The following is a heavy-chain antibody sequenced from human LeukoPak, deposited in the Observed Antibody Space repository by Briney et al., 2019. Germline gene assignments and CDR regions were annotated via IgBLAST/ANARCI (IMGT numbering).Heavy chain of an antibody. CDR2: ISSSSSYT. CDR3: ARPLGTGAFGELS. J-gene: IGHJ5*02. Sequence: AGGSLRLSCAASGFTISDYYMSWIRQAPGKGLEWVSYISSSSSYTNYADSVKGRFTISRDNAKNSLYLQMNSLRAEDTAVYYCARPLGTGAFGELSWGQGTLVTVSS. D-gene: IGHD3-10*01. CDR1: GFTISDYY. V-gene: IGHV3-11*06.